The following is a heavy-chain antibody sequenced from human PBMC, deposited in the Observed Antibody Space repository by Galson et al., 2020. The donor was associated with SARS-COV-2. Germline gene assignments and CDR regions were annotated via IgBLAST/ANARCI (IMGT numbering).Heavy chain of an antibody. CDR1: GFTFSVYD. CDR3: AKPLSGHYFDY. J-gene: IGHJ4*02. CDR2: ISYDGSHS. Sequence: GGSLRLSCAASGFTFSVYDMHWVRQAPGKGLEWVAVISYDGSHSYYVDSVKDRFTISRDNSKNTLSLQMNSLRAEDTAVYYCAKPLSGHYFDYWGQGTLVTVSS. D-gene: IGHD3-10*01. V-gene: IGHV3-30*18.